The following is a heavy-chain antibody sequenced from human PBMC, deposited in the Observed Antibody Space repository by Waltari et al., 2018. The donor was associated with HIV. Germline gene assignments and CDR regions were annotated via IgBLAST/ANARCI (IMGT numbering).Heavy chain of an antibody. CDR3: SRGLHCTATSCLLYHGMDV. CDR1: GCTFSTYD. CDR2: MNPNSGNT. V-gene: IGHV1-8*01. Sequence: QVQLVQPGAEVKKPGAPVKVSCRASGCTFSTYDITWVRQATEQGLEWMGWMNPNSGNTGYAQKFQGRVNMTRNSSIRTAYMELSSLRSDDTAVYYCSRGLHCTATSCLLYHGMDVWGQGTAVSVSS. J-gene: IGHJ6*02. D-gene: IGHD2-2*01.